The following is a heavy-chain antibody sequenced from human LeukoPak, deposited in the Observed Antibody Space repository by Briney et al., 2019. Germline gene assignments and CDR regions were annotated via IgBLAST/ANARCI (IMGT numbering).Heavy chain of an antibody. D-gene: IGHD2-21*01. CDR3: ARFEKYYGSNYHYLDY. CDR2: IYYSGST. CDR1: GGSISNYY. V-gene: IGHV4-59*01. J-gene: IGHJ4*02. Sequence: SETLSPTCTVSGGSISNYYWSWIRQPPGKGLEWIGYIYYSGSTNYNPSLKSRVTISVDTSENQFSLKLTSVTAADTAVYFCARFEKYYGSNYHYLDYWGPGILVTVSS.